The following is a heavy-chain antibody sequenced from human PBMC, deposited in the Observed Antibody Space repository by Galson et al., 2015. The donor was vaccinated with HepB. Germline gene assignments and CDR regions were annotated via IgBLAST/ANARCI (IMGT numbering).Heavy chain of an antibody. CDR2: ISYDGTNK. CDR1: GFIFSSFG. J-gene: IGHJ4*02. Sequence: SLRLSCAASGFIFSSFGMHWIRQAPGKGLEWVALISYDGTNKYYADSVKGRFTISRDNSNNTLYLQMNSLRVEDTAVYYCAEGHYLYDSSGYLFDYWGQGTLVTVSS. CDR3: AEGHYLYDSSGYLFDY. V-gene: IGHV3-30*18. D-gene: IGHD3-22*01.